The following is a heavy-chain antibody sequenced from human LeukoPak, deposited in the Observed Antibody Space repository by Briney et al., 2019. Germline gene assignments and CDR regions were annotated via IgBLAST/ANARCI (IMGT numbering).Heavy chain of an antibody. CDR3: ATAIGVGATTNAFDI. CDR2: IYPGDSDT. V-gene: IGHV5-51*01. D-gene: IGHD1-26*01. J-gene: IGHJ3*02. Sequence: GESLKISCKGSGYSFTRYWIGWVRQMPGKGLEWMGIIYPGDSDTRYSPSFQGQVTISADKSISTAYLQWSSLKASDTAMYYCATAIGVGATTNAFDIWGQGTMVTVSS. CDR1: GYSFTRYW.